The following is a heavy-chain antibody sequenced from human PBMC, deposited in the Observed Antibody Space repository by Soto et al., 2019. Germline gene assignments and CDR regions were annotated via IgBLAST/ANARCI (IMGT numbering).Heavy chain of an antibody. D-gene: IGHD6-13*01. J-gene: IGHJ4*02. CDR3: ARRIQTAGLFDY. CDR1: GGSLNSYY. V-gene: IGHV4-59*01. CDR2: VSSTGST. Sequence: SETLSLTCTVSGGSLNSYYWTWIRQSPGKGLEWIGYVSSTGSTNYNPSLKSRLTMSLDTSTNEFSLKLSSVTAADTAVYYCARRIQTAGLFDYWSQGTLVTVSS.